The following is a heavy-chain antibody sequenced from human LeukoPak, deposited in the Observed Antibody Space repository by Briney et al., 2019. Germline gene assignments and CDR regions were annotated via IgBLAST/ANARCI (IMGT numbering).Heavy chain of an antibody. CDR3: ARDHYDSSGYYHDY. CDR2: IYRGGST. CDR1: GFTVSSNY. V-gene: IGHV3-53*01. D-gene: IGHD3-22*01. J-gene: IGHJ4*02. Sequence: PGGSLRLSCAASGFTVSSNYMCWVRQASGKGLEWASVIYRGGSTYYADSVKGRFTISRDNSKNTLYLQMNSLRAEDTAVYYCARDHYDSSGYYHDYWCQGTLVTVSS.